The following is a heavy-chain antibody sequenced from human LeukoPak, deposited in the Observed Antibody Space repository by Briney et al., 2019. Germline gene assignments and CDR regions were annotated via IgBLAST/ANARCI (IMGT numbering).Heavy chain of an antibody. CDR1: GGSFSGYY. Sequence: PSETLSLTCAVYGGSFSGYYWSWIRQPPGKGLEWIGEITHSGSTNYNPSLKSRVTISVDTSKNQFSLKLSSVTAADTAVYYCARVVRGYWGQGTLVTVSS. V-gene: IGHV4-34*01. CDR2: ITHSGST. CDR3: ARVVRGY. J-gene: IGHJ4*02.